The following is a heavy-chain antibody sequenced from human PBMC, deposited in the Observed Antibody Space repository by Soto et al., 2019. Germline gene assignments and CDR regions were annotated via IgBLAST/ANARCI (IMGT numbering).Heavy chain of an antibody. V-gene: IGHV4-34*01. J-gene: IGHJ3*02. Sequence: SETLSLTCVVSGGSFSTYYYNWIRQSPGEGLEWIGEINHSGNNNYSPSLKSRVTMSLDTSKNQFSLKLTSVTAADTAVYYCARGGSNDWQVAFDIWGQGTMVTVSS. D-gene: IGHD3-9*01. CDR2: INHSGNN. CDR1: GGSFSTYY. CDR3: ARGGSNDWQVAFDI.